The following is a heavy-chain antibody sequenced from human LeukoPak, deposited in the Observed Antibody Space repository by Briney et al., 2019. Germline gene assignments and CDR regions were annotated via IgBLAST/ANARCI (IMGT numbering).Heavy chain of an antibody. Sequence: GRSLRLSCAASGFTFSSYGMHWVRQAPGKGLEWVAVIRYDGSNKYYADSVKGRFTISRDNSKNTLYLQMNSLRAEDTAVYYCAKDSGSKGYSFYYMDVWGKGTTVTVSS. CDR3: AKDSGSKGYSFYYMDV. D-gene: IGHD2-15*01. CDR2: IRYDGSNK. V-gene: IGHV3-33*06. CDR1: GFTFSSYG. J-gene: IGHJ6*03.